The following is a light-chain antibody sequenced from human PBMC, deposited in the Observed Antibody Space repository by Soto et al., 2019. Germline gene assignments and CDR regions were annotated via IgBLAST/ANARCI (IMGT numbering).Light chain of an antibody. CDR1: QSVSSSY. CDR3: QQYGSSPDT. Sequence: EIVLTQSPGTLSLSPGERATLSCRASQSVSSSYLAWYQQKPGQAPRLIIYGASXRATGIPDRFSGSGSGTDFTLTISRLEPEDFAVYYCQQYGSSPDTFGQGTRLEI. CDR2: GAS. J-gene: IGKJ5*01. V-gene: IGKV3-20*01.